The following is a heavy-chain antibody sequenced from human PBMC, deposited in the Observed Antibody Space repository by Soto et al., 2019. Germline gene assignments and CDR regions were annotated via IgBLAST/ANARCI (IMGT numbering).Heavy chain of an antibody. CDR1: GYGFSSYW. CDR2: IYPGDSDT. Sequence: ASVKISSKGSGYGFSSYWIGWVRQMPGKGLEWMGIIYPGDSDTRYSPSFQGQVTISADKSISTAYLQWSSLKASDTAMYYCARLNYYEQFLGGMDVWGQGTTVTVS. CDR3: ARLNYYEQFLGGMDV. J-gene: IGHJ6*02. V-gene: IGHV5-51*01. D-gene: IGHD3-22*01.